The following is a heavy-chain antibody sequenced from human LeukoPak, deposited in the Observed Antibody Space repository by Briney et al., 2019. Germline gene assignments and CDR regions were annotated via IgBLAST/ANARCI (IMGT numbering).Heavy chain of an antibody. D-gene: IGHD2-2*01. CDR3: AKDASAGDIVVVPAAIALDY. CDR1: GFTFSTYT. CDR2: ISVSGTST. V-gene: IGHV3-23*01. Sequence: QPGGSLRLSCAASGFTFSTYTMSWVRQAPGKGLEWVSTISVSGTSTYYADSVKGRFTISRDNSKNTLYLQMNSLRAEDTAVYYCAKDASAGDIVVVPAAIALDYWGQGTLVTVSS. J-gene: IGHJ4*02.